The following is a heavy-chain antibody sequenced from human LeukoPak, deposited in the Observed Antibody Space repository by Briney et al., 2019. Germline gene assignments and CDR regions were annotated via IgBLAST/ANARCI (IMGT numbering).Heavy chain of an antibody. CDR2: IYSGGST. CDR1: GFTVSSNY. Sequence: GGTLRLSCAASGFTVSSNYMSWVRQAPGKGLEWVSVIYSGGSTYYADSVKGRFTISRDNSKNTLYLQMNSLRAEDTAVYYCAKGGDGYNLDYWGQGTLVTVSS. J-gene: IGHJ4*02. D-gene: IGHD5-24*01. CDR3: AKGGDGYNLDY. V-gene: IGHV3-66*01.